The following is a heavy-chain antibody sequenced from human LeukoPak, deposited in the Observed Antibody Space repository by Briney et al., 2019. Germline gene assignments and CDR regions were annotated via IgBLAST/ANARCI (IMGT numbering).Heavy chain of an antibody. D-gene: IGHD5-24*01. CDR2: ISWNSGSI. Sequence: GRSLRLSCAASGFTFDDYAMHWVRHAPGKGLEWVSGISWNSGSIGYADSVKGRFTISGDNAKNSLYLQMNSLRAEDTALYYCAKGVRKWLQFSYFDYWGQGTLVTVSS. J-gene: IGHJ4*02. V-gene: IGHV3-9*01. CDR3: AKGVRKWLQFSYFDY. CDR1: GFTFDDYA.